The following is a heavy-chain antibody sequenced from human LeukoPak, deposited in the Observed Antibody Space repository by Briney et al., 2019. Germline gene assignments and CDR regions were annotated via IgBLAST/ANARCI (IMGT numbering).Heavy chain of an antibody. D-gene: IGHD1-26*01. J-gene: IGHJ4*02. CDR1: GYRFTSYW. CDR2: IYPGDSDT. CDR3: ARGAIVGATKNYFDS. Sequence: GESLKISCKGSGYRFTSYWIGWVRQMPGKGLEWMGIIYPGDSDTIYSPSFQGQVTISADKSTSTANLQWSSLKASDTAMYYCARGAIVGATKNYFDSWGQGTLVTVSS. V-gene: IGHV5-51*01.